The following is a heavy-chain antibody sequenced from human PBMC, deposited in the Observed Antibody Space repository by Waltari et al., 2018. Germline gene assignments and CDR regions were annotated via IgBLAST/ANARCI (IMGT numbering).Heavy chain of an antibody. CDR3: AREMQRPRDYGMDV. V-gene: IGHV3-30*03. Sequence: QVQLVESGGDVVQPGGSLRLSCATSGFDFNTNGIHWVRQAPGKGLEGVAVVSFDSYNTYYADSVKGRFTISKDHSKNTVFLQMSSLRPEDTAVYYCAREMQRPRDYGMDVWGQGTTVTVSS. CDR2: VSFDSYNT. J-gene: IGHJ6*02. CDR1: GFDFNTNG. D-gene: IGHD6-25*01.